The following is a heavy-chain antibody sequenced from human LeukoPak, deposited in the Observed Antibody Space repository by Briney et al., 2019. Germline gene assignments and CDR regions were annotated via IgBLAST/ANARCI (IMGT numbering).Heavy chain of an antibody. CDR1: GYTFTGYY. J-gene: IGHJ3*02. Sequence: GASVKVSCKTSGYTFTGYYIHWVRQAPGQGLEWMGWIDPNSGGSNSAQKFQGRVTMTRDTSISTAYMELSRLRSDDTAVYYCARGLDYYDSSGYYDEGAFDIWGQGTMVTVSS. D-gene: IGHD3-22*01. CDR3: ARGLDYYDSSGYYDEGAFDI. CDR2: IDPNSGGS. V-gene: IGHV1-2*02.